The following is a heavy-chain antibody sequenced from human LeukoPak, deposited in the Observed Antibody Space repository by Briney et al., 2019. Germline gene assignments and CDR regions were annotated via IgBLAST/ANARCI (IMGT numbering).Heavy chain of an antibody. CDR1: GFTFSSYE. J-gene: IGHJ4*02. V-gene: IGHV3-48*03. D-gene: IGHD1-26*01. Sequence: GGSLRLSCAASGFTFSSYEMNWVRQAPGKGLEWVSYISSSGNTIYYADSVKGRFTISRDNSKNMLYLQMNNLRAEDTAFYYCARGRPVGASTVEDYWGQGTLVTVSS. CDR3: ARGRPVGASTVEDY. CDR2: ISSSGNTI.